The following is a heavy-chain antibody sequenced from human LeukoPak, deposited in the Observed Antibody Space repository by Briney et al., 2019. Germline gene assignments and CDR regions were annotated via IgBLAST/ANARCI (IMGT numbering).Heavy chain of an antibody. CDR2: IYYSGST. Sequence: PSETLSLTCTVSGGFISSSSYYWGWIRQPPGKGLEWIGSIYYSGSTYYNPSLKSRVTISVDTSKNQFSLKLSSVTAADTAVYYCARHPHTTGTTEEDYYYYYMDVWGKGTTVTVSS. J-gene: IGHJ6*03. CDR1: GGFISSSSYY. V-gene: IGHV4-39*01. D-gene: IGHD1-1*01. CDR3: ARHPHTTGTTEEDYYYYYMDV.